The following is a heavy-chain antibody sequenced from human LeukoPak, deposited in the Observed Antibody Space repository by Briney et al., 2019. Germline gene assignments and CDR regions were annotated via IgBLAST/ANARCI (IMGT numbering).Heavy chain of an antibody. CDR3: ACFYSSGY. D-gene: IGHD6-25*01. Sequence: GGSLRLSCAASGFSFSSCSMNWVRQAPGKGLEWVSSISSSSSYIYYADSVKGRFTISRDNSKNTLYLQMNSLRAEDTAVYYCACFYSSGYWGQGTLVTVSS. V-gene: IGHV3-21*04. CDR2: ISSSSSYI. CDR1: GFSFSSCS. J-gene: IGHJ4*02.